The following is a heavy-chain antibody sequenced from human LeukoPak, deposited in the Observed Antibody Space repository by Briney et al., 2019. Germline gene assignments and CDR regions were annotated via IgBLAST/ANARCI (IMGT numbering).Heavy chain of an antibody. CDR2: IGTRSNPI. J-gene: IGHJ4*02. CDR1: GFSLSDFY. Sequence: AGGSLRLSCAASGFSLSDFYMSWIRQAPGMGLEWISYIGTRSNPIYYADSVKGRFTISRDDAKNSLYLQMNSLRDEDTAVYFCAREARGSGRDFDYWGQGILVTVSS. V-gene: IGHV3-11*01. D-gene: IGHD1-26*01. CDR3: AREARGSGRDFDY.